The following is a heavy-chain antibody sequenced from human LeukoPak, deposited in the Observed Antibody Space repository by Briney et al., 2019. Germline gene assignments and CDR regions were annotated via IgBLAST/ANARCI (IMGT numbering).Heavy chain of an antibody. CDR2: IKQDGSEK. CDR1: GFTFSSYW. D-gene: IGHD6-6*01. Sequence: GGSLRLSCAASGFTFSSYWMSWVRQAPGKGLEWVANIKQDGSEKYYVDSVRGRFTISRDNAKNSLYLQMNSLSAEDTAVYYCARDASMDAFDIWGQGTMVTVSS. CDR3: ARDASMDAFDI. J-gene: IGHJ3*02. V-gene: IGHV3-7*01.